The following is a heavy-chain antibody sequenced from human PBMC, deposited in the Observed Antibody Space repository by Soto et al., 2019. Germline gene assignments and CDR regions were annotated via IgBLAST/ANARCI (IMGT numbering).Heavy chain of an antibody. Sequence: GVSLRLSFAASGFTFSDYYMSWIRQAPGKGLEWVSYISSSGSTIYYADSVKGRFTISRDNAKNSLYLQMNSLRAEDTAVYYCARPGRYYGSGTYYFDYWGQGTLVTVSS. J-gene: IGHJ4*02. CDR1: GFTFSDYY. V-gene: IGHV3-11*01. CDR2: ISSSGSTI. D-gene: IGHD3-10*01. CDR3: ARPGRYYGSGTYYFDY.